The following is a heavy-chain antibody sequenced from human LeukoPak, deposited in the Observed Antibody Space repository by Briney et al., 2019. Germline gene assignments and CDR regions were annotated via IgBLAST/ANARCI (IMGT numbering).Heavy chain of an antibody. D-gene: IGHD7-27*01. CDR3: VRGGPNWGKDLES. CDR2: IWHDGSIK. J-gene: IGHJ4*02. V-gene: IGHV3-33*01. Sequence: GGSLRLACVASGFTLSNHGMHWVRQAPGKGLEWVAVIWHDGSIKYHADSVRGRFTISRDNSRNTLYLEMNSLRIEDTTIYYCVRGGPNWGKDLESWGQGTLVTVSS. CDR1: GFTLSNHG.